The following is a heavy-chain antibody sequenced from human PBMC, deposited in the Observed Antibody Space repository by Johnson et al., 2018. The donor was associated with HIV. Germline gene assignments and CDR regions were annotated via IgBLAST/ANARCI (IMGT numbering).Heavy chain of an antibody. CDR1: GFTVSSNY. J-gene: IGHJ3*02. CDR2: SGSGGST. V-gene: IGHV3-66*03. CDR3: ASISLGAFDI. Sequence: MLLVESGGGLIQPGGSLRLSCAASGFTVSSNYMSWVRQAPGKGLEWVSAISGSGGSTYYADSVKGRFTISRDNSKNTLYLQMGSLRAEDMAVYFCASISLGAFDIWGQGTLVTVSS.